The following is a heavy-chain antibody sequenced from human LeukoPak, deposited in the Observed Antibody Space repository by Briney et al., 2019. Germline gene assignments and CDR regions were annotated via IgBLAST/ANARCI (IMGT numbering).Heavy chain of an antibody. CDR2: IYYSGST. CDR1: GGSISSGDYY. Sequence: PSETLSLTCTVSGGSISSGDYYWSWIRQPPGTGLEWIGYIYYSGSTYYNPSLKSRVTISLDASKNQFSLRLSSVTAADTAMYYSARLYRIAAAGTFDYWGQGTLVTVSA. D-gene: IGHD6-13*01. J-gene: IGHJ4*02. CDR3: ARLYRIAAAGTFDY. V-gene: IGHV4-30-4*08.